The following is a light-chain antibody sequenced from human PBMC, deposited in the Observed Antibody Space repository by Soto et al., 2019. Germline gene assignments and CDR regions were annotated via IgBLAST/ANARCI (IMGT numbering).Light chain of an antibody. CDR1: QRVNAS. CDR2: GAS. J-gene: IGKJ4*01. CDR3: QQYNSSPLT. Sequence: IVMTQSPGTLSVSPGERATLSFRASQRVNASLAWYQQKPGQAPRLLISGASTRVTGIPARFSGSGSGAEYTLTISSLQSEDIAVYYCQQYNSSPLTFGGGTKVEIK. V-gene: IGKV3-15*01.